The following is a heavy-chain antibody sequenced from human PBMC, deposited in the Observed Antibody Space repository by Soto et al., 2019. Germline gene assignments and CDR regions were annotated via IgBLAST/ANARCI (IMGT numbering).Heavy chain of an antibody. V-gene: IGHV4-34*01. CDR1: GGSFSGYY. CDR3: ARQLVIYYYYGIDV. D-gene: IGHD1-1*01. CDR2: INHSGST. Sequence: SETLSLTCAVYGGSFSGYYWSWIRQPPGKGLEWIGEINHSGSTNYNPSLKSRVTISVDTPKNQFSLKLSSVTAADTAVYYCARQLVIYYYYGIDVWGQGTTVT. J-gene: IGHJ6*02.